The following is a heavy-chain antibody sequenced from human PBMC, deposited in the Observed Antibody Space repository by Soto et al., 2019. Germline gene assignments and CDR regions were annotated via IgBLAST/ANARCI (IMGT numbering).Heavy chain of an antibody. J-gene: IGHJ3*02. D-gene: IGHD3-3*01. CDR3: ARDSGYDFWSYVPLPPPRLAFDI. V-gene: IGHV6-1*01. CDR2: TYYRSKWYN. CDR1: GDSVSSNSAA. Sequence: PSQTLSLTCAISGDSVSSNSAAWNWIRQSPSRGLEWLGRTYYRSKWYNDYAVSVKSRITINPDTSKNQFSLQLNSVTPEDTAVYYCARDSGYDFWSYVPLPPPRLAFDIWGQGTMVTVSS.